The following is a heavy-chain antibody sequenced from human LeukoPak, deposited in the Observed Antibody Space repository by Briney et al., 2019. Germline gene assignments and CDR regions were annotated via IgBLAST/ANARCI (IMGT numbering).Heavy chain of an antibody. V-gene: IGHV4-59*12. J-gene: IGHJ5*02. CDR2: IYYSGST. D-gene: IGHD6-6*01. CDR3: ARGGSSLSLNWFDP. Sequence: SETLSLTCTVSGVSISSYYWSWIRQPPGKGLEWIGYIYYSGSTNYNPSLKSRVTISVDTSKNQFSLKLSSVTAADTAVYYCARGGSSLSLNWFDPWGQGTLVTVSS. CDR1: GVSISSYY.